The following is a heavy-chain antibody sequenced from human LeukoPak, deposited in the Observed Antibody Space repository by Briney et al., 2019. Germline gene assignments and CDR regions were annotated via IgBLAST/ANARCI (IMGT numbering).Heavy chain of an antibody. Sequence: GGSLRLSCAASGFTFSSYWMSWVRQASGKGLEWVSGISWNSGSIGYADSVKGRFTISRDNAKNSLYLQMNSLRAEDTALYYCAKDRGYSILNWFDPWGQGTLVTVSS. J-gene: IGHJ5*02. V-gene: IGHV3-9*01. CDR2: ISWNSGSI. CDR3: AKDRGYSILNWFDP. D-gene: IGHD4-11*01. CDR1: GFTFSSYW.